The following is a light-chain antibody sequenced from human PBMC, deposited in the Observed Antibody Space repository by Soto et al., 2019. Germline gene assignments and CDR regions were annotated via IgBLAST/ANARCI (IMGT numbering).Light chain of an antibody. CDR2: AAS. CDR1: QSISIY. V-gene: IGKV1-39*01. Sequence: DIQLTQSPSSLSASVGDRVTITCRASQSISIYLNWYRHKPGKAPKLLIYAASSLQSGVPSRFSGSGSGTDFTLSISSLQPEDFATYYCQQSHTTPWTFGQGTKLEIK. CDR3: QQSHTTPWT. J-gene: IGKJ2*02.